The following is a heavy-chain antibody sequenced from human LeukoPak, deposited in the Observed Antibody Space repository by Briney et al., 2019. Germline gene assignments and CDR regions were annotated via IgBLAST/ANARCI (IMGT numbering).Heavy chain of an antibody. CDR3: ARLLNNDNSGDPDTFDM. Sequence: PSETLSLTCSVSGGSISRHYWSWIRQPPGKGLEWIGYISYSGSTRYNPSFQSRVTISMEMSKTHFSLKLTSVTAADTAVYYCARLLNNDNSGDPDTFDMWGPGTMVTVPS. CDR2: ISYSGST. J-gene: IGHJ3*02. CDR1: GGSISRHY. D-gene: IGHD3-22*01. V-gene: IGHV4-59*08.